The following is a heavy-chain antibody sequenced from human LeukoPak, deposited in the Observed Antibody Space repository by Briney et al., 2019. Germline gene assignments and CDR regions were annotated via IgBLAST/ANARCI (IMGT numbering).Heavy chain of an antibody. D-gene: IGHD6-19*01. CDR2: IYYTGTT. J-gene: IGHJ4*02. CDR3: ATYGSDWGYFDY. Sequence: SETLSLTCTVSGGSISSSSYYWSWIRQAPGRGLEWIGYIYYTGTTTYNPSLKSRVAISLDTSKNQFSLKLSSLTAADTAVYYCATYGSDWGYFDYWGQGALVTVSS. V-gene: IGHV4-61*01. CDR1: GGSISSSSYY.